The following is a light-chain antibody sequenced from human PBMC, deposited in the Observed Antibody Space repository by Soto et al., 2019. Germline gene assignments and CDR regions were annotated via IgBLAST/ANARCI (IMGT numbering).Light chain of an antibody. J-gene: IGKJ1*01. CDR2: GAS. Sequence: EIVLTQSPGTLSLSPGETATLSCRASQSVSSSYLTWYQQKPGQAPRLLIKGASWRATGVPDRFSGSGSGTDFILTISRLEPEDFAVYYCQQYESSPQTFGQGTNVEIK. CDR1: QSVSSSY. V-gene: IGKV3-20*01. CDR3: QQYESSPQT.